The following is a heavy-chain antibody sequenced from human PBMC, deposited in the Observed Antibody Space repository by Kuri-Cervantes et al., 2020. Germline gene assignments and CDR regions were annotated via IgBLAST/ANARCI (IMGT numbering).Heavy chain of an antibody. D-gene: IGHD3-10*01. CDR2: FDPEDGET. CDR1: GGTFSSYA. V-gene: IGHV1-24*01. CDR3: ARVFGEQYYYGSGSPAYGMDV. J-gene: IGHJ6*02. Sequence: ASVKVSCKASGGTFSSYAISWVRQAPGQGLEWMGGFDPEDGETIYAQKFQGRVTMTEDTSTDTAYMELSSLRSEDTAVYYCARVFGEQYYYGSGSPAYGMDVWGQGTTVTVSS.